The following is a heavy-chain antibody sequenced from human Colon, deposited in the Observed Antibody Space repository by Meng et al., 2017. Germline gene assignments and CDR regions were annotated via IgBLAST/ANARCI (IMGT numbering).Heavy chain of an antibody. V-gene: IGHV4-34*01. J-gene: IGHJ4*02. CDR1: GGSFSNYY. D-gene: IGHD3-9*01. CDR2: IHPSGSS. Sequence: QVRLHEWGAVLLKPSETLCLTCSVYGGSFSNYYLAWIRQPPGKGLEWIGEIHPSGSSYYSPSLQSRVTITLDTSKNQFSLTLSSLTAADTAVYYCARGVDWAKSGNFWGQGTLVTVSS. CDR3: ARGVDWAKSGNF.